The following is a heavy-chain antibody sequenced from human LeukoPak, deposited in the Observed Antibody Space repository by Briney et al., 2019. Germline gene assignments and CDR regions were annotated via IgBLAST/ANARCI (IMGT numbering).Heavy chain of an antibody. V-gene: IGHV4-59*08. D-gene: IGHD2-15*01. J-gene: IGHJ5*02. Sequence: DPSETLSLTCTVSGGSISSYYWSWIRQPPGKGLEWIGYIYYSGSTNYNPSLKSRVTISVDTSKNQFSLKLSSVTAADTAVYYCARHGYCSGGSCFSFDPWGQGTLVTVFS. CDR3: ARHGYCSGGSCFSFDP. CDR2: IYYSGST. CDR1: GGSISSYY.